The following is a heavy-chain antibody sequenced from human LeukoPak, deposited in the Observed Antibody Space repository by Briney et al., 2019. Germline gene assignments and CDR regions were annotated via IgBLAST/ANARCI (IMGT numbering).Heavy chain of an antibody. V-gene: IGHV1-8*01. CDR1: GYTFTSYD. CDR2: MNPNTGGT. Sequence: ASVKVSCKASGYTFTSYDINWVRQATGQGLEWMGWMNPNTGGTDYAQKFQGRVTMTRDTSISTAYMDLSRLRSDDTAVYYCARDYCSSTSCLFDYWGQGTLVTVSS. CDR3: ARDYCSSTSCLFDY. D-gene: IGHD2-2*01. J-gene: IGHJ4*02.